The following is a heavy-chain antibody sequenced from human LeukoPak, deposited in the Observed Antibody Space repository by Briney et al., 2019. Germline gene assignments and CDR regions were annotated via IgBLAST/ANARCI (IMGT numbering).Heavy chain of an antibody. CDR1: GFTFSSSA. J-gene: IGHJ4*02. CDR3: ALGGRGYSYGVPIDY. Sequence: PGGSLRLSCAASGFTFSSSAMSWVRQAPGKGLEWVSSISSSSSYIYCADSVKGRFTISRDNAKNSLYLQMNSLRAEDTAVYYCALGGRGYSYGVPIDYWGQGTLVTVSS. D-gene: IGHD5-18*01. V-gene: IGHV3-21*01. CDR2: ISSSSSYI.